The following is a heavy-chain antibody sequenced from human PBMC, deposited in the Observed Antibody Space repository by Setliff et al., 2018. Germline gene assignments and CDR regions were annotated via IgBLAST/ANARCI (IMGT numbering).Heavy chain of an antibody. J-gene: IGHJ4*02. CDR2: INPISGGA. Sequence: ASVKVSCKASGYIFAGYYMHWVRQTPGQGLEWMGWINPISGGANYAQKFQGRVTMTRDTSISTAYMELSRLRSDDTAVYYCARDTRDKYDRSGYYLSFDSWGQGTPVTVSS. V-gene: IGHV1-2*02. CDR1: GYIFAGYY. D-gene: IGHD3-22*01. CDR3: ARDTRDKYDRSGYYLSFDS.